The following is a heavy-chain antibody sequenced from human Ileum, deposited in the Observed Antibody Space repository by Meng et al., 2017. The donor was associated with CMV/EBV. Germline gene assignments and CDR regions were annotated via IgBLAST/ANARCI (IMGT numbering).Heavy chain of an antibody. Sequence: QVQLQQWGAGLLKPSETLSLTCAVFGGSFTGYYWSWFRQSPGKGLEWIGEITHSGRTSYNLSLKSRVTISVDMSKYQFSLKLTSVTAADTAIYYCARGLASGWPDYWGQGTLVTVS. J-gene: IGHJ4*02. CDR1: GGSFTGYY. CDR2: ITHSGRT. V-gene: IGHV4-34*01. CDR3: ARGLASGWPDY. D-gene: IGHD3-10*01.